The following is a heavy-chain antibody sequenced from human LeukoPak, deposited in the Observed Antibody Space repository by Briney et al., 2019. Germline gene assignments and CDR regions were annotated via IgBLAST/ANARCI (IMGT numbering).Heavy chain of an antibody. D-gene: IGHD5-18*01. V-gene: IGHV3-74*01. CDR1: GFSFNSYW. Sequence: PGGSLRLSCAASGFSFNSYWMHWVRQAPGSGLVWVSRISNDGRSTSFADSVKGRFTISRDNAKNTLYLQMNSLSAEDTAVYYCTRGREGSYGLFDSWGQGTLVTVSS. J-gene: IGHJ4*02. CDR3: TRGREGSYGLFDS. CDR2: ISNDGRST.